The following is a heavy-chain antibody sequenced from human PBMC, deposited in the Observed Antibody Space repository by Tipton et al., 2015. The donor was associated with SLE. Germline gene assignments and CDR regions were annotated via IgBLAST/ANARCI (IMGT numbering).Heavy chain of an antibody. J-gene: IGHJ3*02. CDR3: AREGESPYYDFWSGPDAFDI. CDR2: IYHSGST. D-gene: IGHD3-3*01. V-gene: IGHV4-38-2*02. Sequence: TLSLTCAVSGYSISSGYYWGWIRQPPGKGLEWIGSIYHSGSTYYNPSLESRVTISVDTSKNQFSLKLSSVTAADTAVYYCAREGESPYYDFWSGPDAFDIWGQGTMVTVSS. CDR1: GYSISSGYY.